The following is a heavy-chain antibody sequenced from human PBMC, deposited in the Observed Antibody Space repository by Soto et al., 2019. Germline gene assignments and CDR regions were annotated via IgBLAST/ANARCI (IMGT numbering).Heavy chain of an antibody. J-gene: IGHJ5*02. CDR3: ARELYYYDSSGYSNWFDP. D-gene: IGHD3-22*01. V-gene: IGHV1-3*01. CDR2: INAGNGNT. Sequence: ASVKVSCKASGYTFTSYAMHWVRQAPGQRLEWMGWINAGNGNTKYSQKFQGRVTITRDTSASTAYMELSSLRSEDTAVHYCARELYYYDSSGYSNWFDPWRQGTLVTVSS. CDR1: GYTFTSYA.